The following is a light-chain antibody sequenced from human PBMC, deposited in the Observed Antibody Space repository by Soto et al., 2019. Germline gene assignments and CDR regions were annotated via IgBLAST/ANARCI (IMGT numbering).Light chain of an antibody. V-gene: IGLV1-40*01. J-gene: IGLJ2*01. Sequence: QSVLTQNPSVAGAPGQMVTISYTGSCSNLGAHYKVHWYQHLPGAAPKLLIFANTHWPSGVPDRFSASKSGTSTALAITGLQAEEEAVYYCQSFDNDLRDVLFGGGTKVTVL. CDR1: CSNLGAHYK. CDR3: QSFDNDLRDVL. CDR2: ANT.